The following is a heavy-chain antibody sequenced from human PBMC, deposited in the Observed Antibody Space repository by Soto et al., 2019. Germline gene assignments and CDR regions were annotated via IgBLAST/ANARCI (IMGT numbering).Heavy chain of an antibody. D-gene: IGHD5-18*01. Sequence: QVQLVQSGAEVKKPGASVKVSCKASGYTFTSYDINWVRQATGQGLEWRGWMNPNRGNTAYAKKFQGRVTMTRNTSISTAYMELSSLRSEDTAVYYCARAGAMVDYYFDYWGQGTLVTVSS. CDR2: MNPNRGNT. J-gene: IGHJ4*02. V-gene: IGHV1-8*01. CDR3: ARAGAMVDYYFDY. CDR1: GYTFTSYD.